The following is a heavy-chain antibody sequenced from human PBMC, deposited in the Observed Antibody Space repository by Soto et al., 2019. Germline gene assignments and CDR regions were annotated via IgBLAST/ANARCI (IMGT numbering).Heavy chain of an antibody. Sequence: SETLSLTCTVSGGSTSSYYWSWIRQPPGKGLEWIGYIYYSGSTNYNPSLKSRVTIQVDTSKHQFSLKLSSVTAAAPAVYYCARTQGMVRGVRPYYYYYYGMDVWGQGTTVTVSS. V-gene: IGHV4-59*01. CDR1: GGSTSSYY. CDR3: ARTQGMVRGVRPYYYYYYGMDV. J-gene: IGHJ6*02. D-gene: IGHD3-10*01. CDR2: IYYSGST.